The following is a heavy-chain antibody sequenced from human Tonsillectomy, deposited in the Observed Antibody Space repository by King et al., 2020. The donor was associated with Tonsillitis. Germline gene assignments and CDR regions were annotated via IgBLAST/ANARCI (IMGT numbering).Heavy chain of an antibody. CDR2: IRGDGSVK. D-gene: IGHD3-22*01. Sequence: VQLVESGGGLVPPGGSLRLSCVASGFTFSRYWMIWVRQAPGKGLEGVANIRGDGSVKYLLDSVEGRFTISRDNAKNPMYLQMNSLRAEDTAVYFCARDRNYYDNSGYYYDAFDFWGQGTMVAVSS. CDR1: GFTFSRYW. V-gene: IGHV3-7*04. J-gene: IGHJ3*01. CDR3: ARDRNYYDNSGYYYDAFDF.